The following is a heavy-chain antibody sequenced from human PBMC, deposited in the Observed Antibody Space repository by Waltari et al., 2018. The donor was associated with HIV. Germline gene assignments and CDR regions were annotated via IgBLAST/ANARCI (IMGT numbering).Heavy chain of an antibody. CDR2: INHSGST. CDR3: ARGYHTIFGVVTPHRHDAFDI. V-gene: IGHV4-34*01. J-gene: IGHJ3*02. CDR1: GGSFSGYY. D-gene: IGHD3-3*01. Sequence: QVQLQQWGAGLLKPSETLSLTCAVYGGSFSGYYWSWIRQPPGTGLGWIGEINHSGSTNYNPSLKSRVTISVDTSKNQFSLKLSSVTAADTAVYYCARGYHTIFGVVTPHRHDAFDIWGQGTMVTVSS.